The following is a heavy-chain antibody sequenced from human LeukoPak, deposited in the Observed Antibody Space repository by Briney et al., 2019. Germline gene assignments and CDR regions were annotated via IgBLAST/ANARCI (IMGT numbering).Heavy chain of an antibody. Sequence: GGSLRLSCAASGFTSSNYWMSWVRQVPGKGLEWVANIKQDGREKYYVDSVKGRFTISRDNAKNSLFLQMNSLRAEDTAVYYCARKGELERRRSWDYWGQGTLVTVSS. J-gene: IGHJ4*02. CDR2: IKQDGREK. D-gene: IGHD1-1*01. V-gene: IGHV3-7*03. CDR1: GFTSSNYW. CDR3: ARKGELERRRSWDY.